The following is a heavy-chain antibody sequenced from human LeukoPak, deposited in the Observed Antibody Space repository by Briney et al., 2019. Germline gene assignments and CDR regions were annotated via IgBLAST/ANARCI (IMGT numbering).Heavy chain of an antibody. J-gene: IGHJ4*02. Sequence: SETLSLTCTVSGGSISSHYWSWIRQPSGKGLEWIGSIYYSGSTYYNPSLKSRVTISVDTSKNQFSLKLSSVTAADTAVYYCANSANYGGNSGYFDCWGQGILVTVSS. CDR3: ANSANYGGNSGYFDC. CDR1: GGSISSHY. V-gene: IGHV4-59*05. D-gene: IGHD4-23*01. CDR2: IYYSGST.